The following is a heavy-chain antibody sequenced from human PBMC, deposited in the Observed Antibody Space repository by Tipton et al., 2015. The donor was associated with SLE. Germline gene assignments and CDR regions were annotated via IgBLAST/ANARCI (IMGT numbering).Heavy chain of an antibody. D-gene: IGHD6-6*01. CDR1: GGSISSSSYY. V-gene: IGHV4-39*07. Sequence: TLSLTCTVSGGSISSSSYYWGWIRQPPGKELEWIGSIYYSGSTYYNPSLKSRVTISVDTSKNQFSLKLSSVTAADTAVYYCARELQQLVAFDIWGQGTMVTVSS. J-gene: IGHJ3*02. CDR3: ARELQQLVAFDI. CDR2: IYYSGST.